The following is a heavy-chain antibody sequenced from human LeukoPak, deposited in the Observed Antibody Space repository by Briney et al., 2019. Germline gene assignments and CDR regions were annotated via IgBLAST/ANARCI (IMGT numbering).Heavy chain of an antibody. V-gene: IGHV4-4*02. D-gene: IGHD1-26*01. Sequence: SETLSLTCAVSGDSISSSNWWSWVRQPPGKGLEWIGEIYHSGSTSYNPSLKSRVTISVDKSNNQFSLKLTSVTAADTAVYYCARTYSGSYYVAFDYWGQGTLVTVSS. CDR3: ARTYSGSYYVAFDY. CDR2: IYHSGST. J-gene: IGHJ4*02. CDR1: GDSISSSNW.